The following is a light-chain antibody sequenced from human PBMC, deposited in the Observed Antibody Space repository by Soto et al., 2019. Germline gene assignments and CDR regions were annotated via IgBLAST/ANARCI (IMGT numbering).Light chain of an antibody. CDR1: QSVGTN. CDR3: QQYQNWLI. V-gene: IGKV3-15*01. J-gene: IGKJ4*01. CDR2: GAY. Sequence: EIVMTQSPASLSVSPGERATLSCRASQSVGTNLAWYQKKPGQGPRRLMYGAYTRAIGIPARFSGSGSGTEFTLTIPSLQSEDFAVYYCQQYQNWLIFGGGTKVEI.